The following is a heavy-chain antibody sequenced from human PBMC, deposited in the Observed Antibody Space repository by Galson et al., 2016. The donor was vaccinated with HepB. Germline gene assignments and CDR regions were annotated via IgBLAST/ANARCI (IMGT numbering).Heavy chain of an antibody. V-gene: IGHV4-59*13. CDR3: VRGPERGAFDI. CDR1: GGSISPDY. CDR2: IYYTGTT. Sequence: SETLSLTCTVSGGSISPDYWSWIRESPEKGLEWIGFIYYTGTTHYNPSLKSRVTISLDTSKNQFSLKLNSVTAADTAVYYCVRGPERGAFDIWGQGTMVTVSS. D-gene: IGHD1-14*01. J-gene: IGHJ3*02.